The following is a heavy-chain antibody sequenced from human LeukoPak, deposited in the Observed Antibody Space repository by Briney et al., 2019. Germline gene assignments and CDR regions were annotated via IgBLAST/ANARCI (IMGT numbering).Heavy chain of an antibody. J-gene: IGHJ4*02. CDR3: AKDQDVATTATFDY. CDR1: GFTFSSYG. D-gene: IGHD5-12*01. Sequence: PGGSLRLSCAASGFTFSSYGMHWVRQALGKGLEWVAVIWYDGSNKYYADSVKGRFTISRDNYKNTLYLQMNSLRAEETAVYYCAKDQDVATTATFDYWGQGTLVTVSS. V-gene: IGHV3-33*06. CDR2: IWYDGSNK.